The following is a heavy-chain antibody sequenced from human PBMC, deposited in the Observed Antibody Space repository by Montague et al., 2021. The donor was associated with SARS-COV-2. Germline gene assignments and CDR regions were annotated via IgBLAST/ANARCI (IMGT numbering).Heavy chain of an antibody. V-gene: IGHV4-4*07. CDR1: GDSITNHY. Sequence: SETLSLTCSVSGDSITNHYWSWIRQPAGKGLEWIGRMHFTGKTNFSPFFSSRLAMSADTSKNQFSLKLTSVTAADTAIYFCARDRFDFGAGRQGTIDFWGQGTLVTVS. CDR3: ARDRFDFGAGRQGTIDF. D-gene: IGHD3-10*01. J-gene: IGHJ4*02. CDR2: MHFTGKT.